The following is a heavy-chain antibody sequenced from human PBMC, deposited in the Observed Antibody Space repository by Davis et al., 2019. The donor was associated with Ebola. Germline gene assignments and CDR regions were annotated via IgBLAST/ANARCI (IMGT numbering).Heavy chain of an antibody. CDR1: GDTFSSYT. V-gene: IGHV1-69*04. J-gene: IGHJ4*02. CDR3: ARDRPENVLLWFGESIDY. Sequence: SVKVSCKASGDTFSSYTISWVRQAPGQGLEWMGRIIPILGIANYAQKFQGRVTITADKSTSTAYMELSSLRSEDTAVYYCARDRPENVLLWFGESIDYWGQGTLVTVSS. CDR2: IIPILGIA. D-gene: IGHD3-10*01.